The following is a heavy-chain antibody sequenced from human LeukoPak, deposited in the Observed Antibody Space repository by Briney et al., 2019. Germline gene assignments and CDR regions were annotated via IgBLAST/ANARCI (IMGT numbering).Heavy chain of an antibody. D-gene: IGHD3-22*01. CDR3: ARDTYYYDSSGYYGGFWFDP. CDR2: ISSSSSTI. V-gene: IGHV3-48*01. J-gene: IGHJ5*02. Sequence: PGGSLRLSCAASGFTFSSYSMNWVRQAPGKGLEWVSYISSSSSTIYYADSVKGRFTISRDNAKNSLYLQMNSLRAEDTAVYYCARDTYYYDSSGYYGGFWFDPWGQGTLVTVSS. CDR1: GFTFSSYS.